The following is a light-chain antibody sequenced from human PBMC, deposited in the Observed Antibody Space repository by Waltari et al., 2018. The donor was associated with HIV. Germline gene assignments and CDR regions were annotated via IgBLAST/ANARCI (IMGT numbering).Light chain of an antibody. V-gene: IGKV1-16*02. Sequence: DIKMTQSPSSLSASVGAKVTITCRASHDISNYLAWFQQRPGEAPKSLIYAASTLQSGVPSKFRGSGSETYFTLTINSLQSEDSATYYCQQYKGYPLTFGQGTRLEIK. CDR1: HDISNY. J-gene: IGKJ5*01. CDR3: QQYKGYPLT. CDR2: AAS.